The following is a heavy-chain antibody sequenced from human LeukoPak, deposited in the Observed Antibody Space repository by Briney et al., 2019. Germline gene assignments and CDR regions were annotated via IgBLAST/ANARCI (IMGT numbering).Heavy chain of an antibody. CDR1: SGSISTSNYY. Sequence: PSETLSLTCTVSSGSISTSNYYWGWVRQPPGKALEWIGNIFYSGSTYYSPSLKSRVTMSVDTSKNQFSLKLSSVTAADTAVYYCAGGSGLDDAFDIWGQGTMVTVSS. D-gene: IGHD3-10*01. V-gene: IGHV4-39*07. CDR3: AGGSGLDDAFDI. J-gene: IGHJ3*02. CDR2: IFYSGST.